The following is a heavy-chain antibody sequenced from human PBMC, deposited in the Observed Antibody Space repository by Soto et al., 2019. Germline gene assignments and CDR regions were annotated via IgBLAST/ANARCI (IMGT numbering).Heavy chain of an antibody. CDR1: GGTFSSYA. V-gene: IGHV1-69*13. CDR2: IIPIFGTA. D-gene: IGHD6-19*01. J-gene: IGHJ4*02. CDR3: ARDGGSSGWFDY. Sequence: GASVKVSCKASGGTFSSYAISWVRQAPGQGLERMGGIIPIFGTANYAQKFQGRVTITADESTSTAYMELSSLRSEDTAVYYCARDGGSSGWFDYWGQGTLVTVSS.